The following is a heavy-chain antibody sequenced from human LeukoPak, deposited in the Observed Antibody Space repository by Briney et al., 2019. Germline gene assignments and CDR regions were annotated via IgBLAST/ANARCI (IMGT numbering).Heavy chain of an antibody. Sequence: PSETLSLTCTVSDGSISSYYWSWIRQPAGKGLEWIGRIYTSGGTNYNPSLKSRVTMSVDTSKNQFSLKLSSVTAADTAVYYCARVTVDCTNGVCYTGWYFDLWGRGTLVTVSS. CDR2: IYTSGGT. CDR1: DGSISSYY. D-gene: IGHD2-8*01. J-gene: IGHJ2*01. CDR3: ARVTVDCTNGVCYTGWYFDL. V-gene: IGHV4-4*07.